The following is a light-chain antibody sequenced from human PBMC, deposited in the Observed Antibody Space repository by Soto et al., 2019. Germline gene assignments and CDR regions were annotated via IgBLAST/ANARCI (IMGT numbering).Light chain of an antibody. V-gene: IGKV1-39*01. CDR2: RAS. J-gene: IGKJ1*01. CDR3: QQSYSSPPWT. CDR1: QSITSF. Sequence: DIQMTQSPSSVSASVGDRVTISCRASQSITSFLNWYQQKPGKAPRLLIYRASKVTSGVPPRFSGSGSGRDFTLTISSLRPEDIATYFCQQSYSSPPWTFGQGTKVDIK.